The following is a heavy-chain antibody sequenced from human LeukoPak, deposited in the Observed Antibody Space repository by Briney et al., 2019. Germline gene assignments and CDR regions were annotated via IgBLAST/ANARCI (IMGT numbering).Heavy chain of an antibody. CDR2: IDPNSGGT. V-gene: IGHV1-2*02. CDR1: GYTFTDYS. Sequence: ASVKVSCKTSGYTFTDYSIHWVRQAPGQGLEWMAWIDPNSGGTDSAQKFQGRVTMTRDTSLSTAYMELSSLTSDDTAVYYCARRAIFGVVKYFDYWGQGTLVTVPS. D-gene: IGHD3-3*01. J-gene: IGHJ4*02. CDR3: ARRAIFGVVKYFDY.